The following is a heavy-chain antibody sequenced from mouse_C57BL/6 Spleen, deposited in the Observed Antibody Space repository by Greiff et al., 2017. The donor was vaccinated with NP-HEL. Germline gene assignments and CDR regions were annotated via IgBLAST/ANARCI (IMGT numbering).Heavy chain of an antibody. J-gene: IGHJ3*01. CDR1: GFTFSSYA. CDR3: ARDRGHGYYWFAY. D-gene: IGHD2-3*01. CDR2: ISDGGSYT. V-gene: IGHV5-4*01. Sequence: EVQVVESGGGLVKPGGSLKLSCAASGFTFSSYAMSWVRQTPEKRLEWVATISDGGSYTYYPDNVKGRFTISRDNAKNNLYLQMSHLKSEDTAMYYCARDRGHGYYWFAYWGQGTLVTVSA.